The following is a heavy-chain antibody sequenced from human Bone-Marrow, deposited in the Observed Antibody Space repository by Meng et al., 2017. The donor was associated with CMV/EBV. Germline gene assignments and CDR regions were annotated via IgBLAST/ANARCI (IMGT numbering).Heavy chain of an antibody. V-gene: IGHV6-1*01. CDR2: TYYTSKWYS. CDR1: GDSVSSNSAA. D-gene: IGHD3-10*01. CDR3: ARAPGERRFSVGY. J-gene: IGHJ4*02. Sequence: SETLSLTCAISGDSVSSNSAAWNWIRQSPSRGLEWLGRTYYTSKWYSDYAVSVKSRITINPDTSKNQFSLQLNSVTPEDTAVYYCARAPGERRFSVGYWGQGTLVTVSS.